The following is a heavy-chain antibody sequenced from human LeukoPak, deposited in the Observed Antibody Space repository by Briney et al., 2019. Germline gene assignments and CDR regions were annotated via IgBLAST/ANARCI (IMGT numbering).Heavy chain of an antibody. J-gene: IGHJ3*02. D-gene: IGHD6-19*01. CDR3: ARDSVVAVAGANDAFDI. Sequence: SETLSLTCAVYGGSFSSYYWSWIRQPPGKGLEWIGYIYYSGSTNYNPSLKSRVTISVDTSKNQFSLKLSSVTAADTAVYYCARDSVVAVAGANDAFDIWGQGTMVTVSS. CDR2: IYYSGST. V-gene: IGHV4-59*01. CDR1: GGSFSSYY.